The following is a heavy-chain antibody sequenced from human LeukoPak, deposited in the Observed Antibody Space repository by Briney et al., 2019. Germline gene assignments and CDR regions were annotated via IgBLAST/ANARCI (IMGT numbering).Heavy chain of an antibody. D-gene: IGHD3-9*01. CDR1: GGSFSSGSYY. V-gene: IGHV4-61*01. CDR3: ASGVLRYFDWSSYYFDY. CDR2: IYYSGST. Sequence: SGTLSLTCTVSGGSFSSGSYYWSWIRQPPGKGLEWIVYIYYSGSTNYNPSLKSRVTISVDTSKNQFSLKLSSVTAADTAVYYCASGVLRYFDWSSYYFDYWGQGTLVTVSS. J-gene: IGHJ4*02.